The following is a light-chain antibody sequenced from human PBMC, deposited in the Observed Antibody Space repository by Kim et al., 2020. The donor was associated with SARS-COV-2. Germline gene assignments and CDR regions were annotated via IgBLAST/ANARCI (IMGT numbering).Light chain of an antibody. Sequence: ASVGDTVTITCRASQTINKYLNWYQQKPGKAPKFLIYAASSLQSAVPSRFSGRGSGTDFTLTISSLQPEDFVTYYCQQSYSTPYTFGQGTKVDIK. CDR1: QTINKY. V-gene: IGKV1-39*01. CDR2: AAS. J-gene: IGKJ2*01. CDR3: QQSYSTPYT.